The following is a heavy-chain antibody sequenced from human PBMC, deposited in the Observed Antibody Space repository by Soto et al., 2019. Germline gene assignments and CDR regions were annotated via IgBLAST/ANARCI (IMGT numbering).Heavy chain of an antibody. J-gene: IGHJ6*02. V-gene: IGHV1-69*01. D-gene: IGHD6-13*01. CDR1: GGTFSSYA. Sequence: QVQLVQSGAEVKKPGSSVKVSCKASGGTFSSYAISWVRQAPGQGLEWMGGIIPIFGTANYAQKFQGRVTITADESTSTAYMELSCLRSEDTAVYYCARGAAARRTSYYYYGMDVWGQGTTVTVSS. CDR2: IIPIFGTA. CDR3: ARGAAARRTSYYYYGMDV.